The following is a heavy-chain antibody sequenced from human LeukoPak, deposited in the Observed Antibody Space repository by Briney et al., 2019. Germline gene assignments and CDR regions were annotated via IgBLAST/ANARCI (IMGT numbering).Heavy chain of an antibody. CDR2: INTDGSRT. CDR3: ATWAFYHDLDV. J-gene: IGHJ6*02. Sequence: GGSLRLSCAASGFTLDAYAMHWVRQVRGKGLEWVSLINTDGSRTYYADSVKGRFTISRDNYKNSLYLQMTSLRPEDSALYYCATWAFYHDLDVWGRGTTVTVSS. D-gene: IGHD3-3*01. V-gene: IGHV3-43*02. CDR1: GFTLDAYA.